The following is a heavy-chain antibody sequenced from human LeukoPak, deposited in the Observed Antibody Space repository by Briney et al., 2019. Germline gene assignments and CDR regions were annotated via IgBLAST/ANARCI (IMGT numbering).Heavy chain of an antibody. CDR3: AGGGEAWELLGY. CDR1: SVSITNNHY. CDR2: IFHSGIA. V-gene: IGHV4-4*02. J-gene: IGHJ4*02. Sequence: SETLSLTCAVSSVSITNNHYWTWVRQPPGKGLEWIADIFHSGIANYNPSLKSRVTISMDKSKNQFSLTLTSVTAADTAVYYCAGGGEAWELLGYWGQGTLVTVSS. D-gene: IGHD3-10*01.